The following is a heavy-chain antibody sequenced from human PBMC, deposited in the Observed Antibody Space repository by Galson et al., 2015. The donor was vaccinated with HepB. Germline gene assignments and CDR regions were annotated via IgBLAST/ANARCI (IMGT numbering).Heavy chain of an antibody. CDR2: ISGYDGDT. D-gene: IGHD3-3*01. CDR3: ARDQFLTIRRTTFGVVKYHYGMDV. J-gene: IGHJ6*02. Sequence: SVKVSCKASGYSIISYGISWVRQAPGQGLEWMGWISGYDGDTKYAQNLQGRVTMTTDISTTTAHMELRSLRSDDTAAYYCARDQFLTIRRTTFGVVKYHYGMDVWGQGTTVTVSS. CDR1: GYSIISYG. V-gene: IGHV1-18*01.